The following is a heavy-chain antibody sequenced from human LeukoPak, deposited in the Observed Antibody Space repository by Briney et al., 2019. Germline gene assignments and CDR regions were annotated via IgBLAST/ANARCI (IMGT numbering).Heavy chain of an antibody. CDR3: ARELLGEGPDAFDV. CDR1: GFIFSNYA. D-gene: IGHD3-16*01. J-gene: IGHJ3*01. CDR2: IWHEGATK. Sequence: GASLRLSCRTSGFIFSNYAMHWVRQAPGKGMDWVGIIWHEGATKFYADSVKGRFTISRDNSKDTLYLQMDSLRAEDTAVFYCARELLGEGPDAFDVWGQGTIVTVSS. V-gene: IGHV3-33*01.